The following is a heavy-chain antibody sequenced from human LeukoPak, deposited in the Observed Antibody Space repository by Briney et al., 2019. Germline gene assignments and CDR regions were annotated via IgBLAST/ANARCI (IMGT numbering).Heavy chain of an antibody. Sequence: GGSLRLSCAASGFTFSSYAMRWVRQAPGKRLEWVAVISYDGSNKYYADSVKGRFTISRDNSKNTLYLQMNSLRAEDTAVYYCARVYDSSGYSNFDYWGQGTLVTVSS. CDR1: GFTFSSYA. CDR2: ISYDGSNK. V-gene: IGHV3-30-3*01. J-gene: IGHJ4*02. CDR3: ARVYDSSGYSNFDY. D-gene: IGHD3-22*01.